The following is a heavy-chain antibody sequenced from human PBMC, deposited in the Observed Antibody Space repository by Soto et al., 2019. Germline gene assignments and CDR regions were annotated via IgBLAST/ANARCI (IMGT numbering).Heavy chain of an antibody. D-gene: IGHD2-2*01. V-gene: IGHV1-69*02. CDR2: IIPILGIA. CDR3: ARNGCQLPSRDAFDI. CDR1: GGTFSSYT. Sequence: SVKVSCKASGGTFSSYTISWVRQAPGQGLEWMGRIIPILGIANYAQKFQGRVTITADKSTSTAYMELSSLRSEDTAVYYCARNGCQLPSRDAFDIWGQGTMVTVSS. J-gene: IGHJ3*02.